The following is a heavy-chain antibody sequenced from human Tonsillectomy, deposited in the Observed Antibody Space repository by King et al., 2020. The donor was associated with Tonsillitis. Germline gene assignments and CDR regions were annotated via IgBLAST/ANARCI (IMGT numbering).Heavy chain of an antibody. CDR2: IKQDGSEE. CDR1: GFTCSSYW. D-gene: IGHD2-2*01. Sequence: VQLVESGGGLVQPGGSLRLSCAASGFTCSSYWMSWVRQAPGKGLEGVANIKQDGSEEYYVDSVKGRFTISRDNAKNTLYLQLNSLGAEDTAVYYCASDHLNTYCSSTSCYYVGVSYYYYGMDVWGQGTTVTVSS. J-gene: IGHJ6*02. V-gene: IGHV3-7*01. CDR3: ASDHLNTYCSSTSCYYVGVSYYYYGMDV.